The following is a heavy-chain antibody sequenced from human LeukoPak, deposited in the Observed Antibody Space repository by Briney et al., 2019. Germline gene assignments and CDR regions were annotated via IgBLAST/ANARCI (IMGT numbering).Heavy chain of an antibody. D-gene: IGHD2-2*01. V-gene: IGHV3-21*01. J-gene: IGHJ6*04. CDR1: GFTFSSYS. CDR2: ISSSSSYI. CDR3: ARDLVVPATIISHYYYYGMDV. Sequence: KPGGSLRLSCAASGFTFSSYSMNWVRQDPGKGLEWVSSISSSSSYIYYADSVKGRFTISRDNAKNSLYLQMNSLRAEDTAVYYCARDLVVPATIISHYYYYGMDVWGKGTTVTVSS.